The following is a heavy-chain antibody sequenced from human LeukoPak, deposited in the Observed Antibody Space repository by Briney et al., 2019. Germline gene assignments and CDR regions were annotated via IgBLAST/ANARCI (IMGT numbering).Heavy chain of an antibody. CDR2: INPSGGST. Sequence: VASVKVSCKASGYTFTSYGISWVRQAPGQGLEWMGIINPSGGSTSYAQKFQGRVTMTRDMSTSTVYMELSSLRSDDTAVYYCARVGANDYWGQGTLVTVSS. CDR1: GYTFTSYG. J-gene: IGHJ4*02. D-gene: IGHD1-26*01. V-gene: IGHV1-46*01. CDR3: ARVGANDY.